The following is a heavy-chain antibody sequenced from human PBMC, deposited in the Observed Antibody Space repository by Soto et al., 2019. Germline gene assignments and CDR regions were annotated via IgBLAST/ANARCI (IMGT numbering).Heavy chain of an antibody. J-gene: IGHJ3*01. V-gene: IGHV3-23*01. CDR1: GFTFHNFA. CDR2: VSGSGGST. CDR3: AKDPHSGYGRAFEV. D-gene: IGHD5-18*01. Sequence: PXESLSLSCAASGFTFHNFALNWVRQAPGKGPEWVSSVSGSGGSTYYADSVKGRFTVSRDNSKNTLFLQMNSLRVEDTAMYYCAKDPHSGYGRAFEVWGQGTMVTVSS.